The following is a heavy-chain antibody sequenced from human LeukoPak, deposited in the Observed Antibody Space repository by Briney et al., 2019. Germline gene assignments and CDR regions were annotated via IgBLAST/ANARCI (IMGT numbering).Heavy chain of an antibody. Sequence: GASVTLSCTASGSTFTSYGNSWMRQAPGQGLERMGWLTAYNGNTNYAQKLQGRVTMTTDTSTSTAYMELRSLRSDDTAVYYCARGHDSNGYPYWGQGTLVTVSS. CDR1: GSTFTSYG. J-gene: IGHJ4*02. V-gene: IGHV1-18*01. CDR3: ARGHDSNGYPY. D-gene: IGHD3-22*01. CDR2: LTAYNGNT.